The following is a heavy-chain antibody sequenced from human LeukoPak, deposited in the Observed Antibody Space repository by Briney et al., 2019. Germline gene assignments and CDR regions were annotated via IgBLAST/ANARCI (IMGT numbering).Heavy chain of an antibody. J-gene: IGHJ4*02. D-gene: IGHD2-15*01. CDR2: IYYSGST. CDR3: ARPSLGYCSGSSCNRNFGYFDY. Sequence: SETLSLTCTVSGGSISSSNYYWGWIRQPPGEGLEWIGSIYYSGSTYYNPSLKSRVTISVDKSKNQLSLKLSSVTAADTAVYYCARPSLGYCSGSSCNRNFGYFDYWGQGTLVTVSS. V-gene: IGHV4-39*01. CDR1: GGSISSSNYY.